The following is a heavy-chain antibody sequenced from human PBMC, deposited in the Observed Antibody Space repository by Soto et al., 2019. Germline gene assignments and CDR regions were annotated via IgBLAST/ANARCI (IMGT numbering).Heavy chain of an antibody. D-gene: IGHD1-1*01. Sequence: QLQLQESGPGLVKPSETLSLTCTVSGGSISSSSYYWGWIRQPPGKGLEWIGSIYYSGSTYYNPSLKSRVTISVDTSKNQFSLKLSSVTAADTAVYYCARLGIVWPQLLFDYWGQGTLVTVSS. J-gene: IGHJ4*02. V-gene: IGHV4-39*01. CDR1: GGSISSSSYY. CDR3: ARLGIVWPQLLFDY. CDR2: IYYSGST.